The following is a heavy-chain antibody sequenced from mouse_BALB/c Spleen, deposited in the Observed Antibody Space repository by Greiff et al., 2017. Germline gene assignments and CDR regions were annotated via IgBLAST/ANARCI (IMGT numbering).Heavy chain of an antibody. CDR3: ARRGREGYAMDY. V-gene: IGHV5-12-1*01. D-gene: IGHD3-3*01. Sequence: EVMLVESGGGLVKPGGSLKLSCAASGFAFSSYDMSWVRQTPEKRLEWVAYISSGGGSTYYPDTVKGRFTISRDNAKNTLYLQMSSLKSEDTAMYYCARRGREGYAMDYWGQGTSVTVSS. CDR1: GFAFSSYD. J-gene: IGHJ4*01. CDR2: ISSGGGST.